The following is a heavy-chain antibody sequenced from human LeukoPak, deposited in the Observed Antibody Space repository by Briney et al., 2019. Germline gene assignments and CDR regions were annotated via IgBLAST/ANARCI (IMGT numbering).Heavy chain of an antibody. Sequence: GGSLRLSRAASGFTFSSYAMSWVRQAPGKGLEWVSTIRGNGGSTNYADSVKGRFTISRDNSKNTLYLQMNSLRAEDTAVYYCARNYFGSGSYPLPYYFDYWGQGTLVTVSS. CDR3: ARNYFGSGSYPLPYYFDY. CDR2: IRGNGGST. V-gene: IGHV3-23*01. D-gene: IGHD3-10*01. CDR1: GFTFSSYA. J-gene: IGHJ4*02.